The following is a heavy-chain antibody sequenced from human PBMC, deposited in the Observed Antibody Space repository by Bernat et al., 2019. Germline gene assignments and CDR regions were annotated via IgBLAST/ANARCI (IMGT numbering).Heavy chain of an antibody. D-gene: IGHD6-19*01. CDR3: ARAPGIYSSGWYYFDY. J-gene: IGHJ4*02. CDR1: GYSISSGYY. CDR2: IYHSGST. Sequence: QVQLQESGPGLVKPSETLSLTCAVSGYSISSGYYWGWIRQPPGKGLEWIGSIYHSGSTYYNPSLKSRVTISVDTSKNQFSLKLSSVTAADTAVYYCARAPGIYSSGWYYFDYWDQGTLVTVSS. V-gene: IGHV4-38-2*01.